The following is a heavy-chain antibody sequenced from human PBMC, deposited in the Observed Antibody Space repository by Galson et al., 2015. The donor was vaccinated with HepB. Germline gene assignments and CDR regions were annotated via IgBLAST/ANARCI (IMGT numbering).Heavy chain of an antibody. CDR2: ISAYNGNT. D-gene: IGHD1-26*01. CDR3: ARDRGSGSYYAGGPNKSELTIHLIY. Sequence: SVKVSCKASGYTFTSYGISWVRQAPGQGLEWMGWISAYNGNTNYAQKHQGRVTMTTDTSTSTAYMELRSLRSDDTAVYYCARDRGSGSYYAGGPNKSELTIHLIYWGQGTLVTVSS. CDR1: GYTFTSYG. V-gene: IGHV1-18*01. J-gene: IGHJ4*02.